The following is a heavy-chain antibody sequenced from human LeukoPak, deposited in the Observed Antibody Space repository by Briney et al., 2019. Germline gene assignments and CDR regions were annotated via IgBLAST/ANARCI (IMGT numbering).Heavy chain of an antibody. J-gene: IGHJ4*02. CDR3: ARDQWLVPASGYFDY. V-gene: IGHV3-33*01. D-gene: IGHD6-19*01. CDR1: GFTFSSYG. CDR2: IWYDGSNK. Sequence: PGGSLRLSCAASGFTFSSYGMHWVRQAPGKGLEWVAVIWYDGSNKYYADSVKGRFTISRDNSKNTLYLQMNSLRAEDTAVYYCARDQWLVPASGYFDYWGQGTLVTVSS.